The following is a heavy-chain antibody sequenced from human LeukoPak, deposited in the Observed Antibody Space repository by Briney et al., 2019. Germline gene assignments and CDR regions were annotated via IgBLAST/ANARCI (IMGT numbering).Heavy chain of an antibody. CDR3: ARGVRIAVAGYIDC. D-gene: IGHD6-19*01. J-gene: IGHJ4*02. CDR2: ISYDGSNK. V-gene: IGHV3-30*04. CDR1: GFTFSSYA. Sequence: GGSLRLSCAASGFTFSSYAMHWVRRASSKGLEWVAAISYDGSNKKYADSVKGRFTIPRHNSKNTLYLQMNSLRSDDTAVYYCARGVRIAVAGYIDCWGQGTLVTVSS.